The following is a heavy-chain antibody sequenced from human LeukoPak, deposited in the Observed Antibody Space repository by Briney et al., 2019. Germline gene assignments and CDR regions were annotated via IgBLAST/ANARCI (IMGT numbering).Heavy chain of an antibody. CDR2: IIPIFGTA. V-gene: IGHV1-69*13. CDR1: GGTFSSYA. CDR3: ARELLPYYDILTGYYLSAFDI. J-gene: IGHJ3*02. Sequence: ASVKVSCKASGGTFSSYAISWERQAPGQGLEWMGGIIPIFGTANYAQKFQGRVTITADESTSTAYMELSSLRSEDTAVYYCARELLPYYDILTGYYLSAFDICGQGTMVTVSS. D-gene: IGHD3-9*01.